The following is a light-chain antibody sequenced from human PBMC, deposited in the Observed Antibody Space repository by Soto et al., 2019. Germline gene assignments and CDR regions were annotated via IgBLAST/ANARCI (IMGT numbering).Light chain of an antibody. CDR3: QQRSNWPPT. V-gene: IGKV3-15*01. J-gene: IGKJ5*01. CDR2: GAS. CDR1: QSVSRN. Sequence: IVMTQSPATLSVSPGESATLSCRASQSVSRNLAWYQQKPGQAPRLLIYGASTRATGIPARFSGSGSGTDFTLTISSLEPEDFAVYYCQQRSNWPPTFGQGTRLEIK.